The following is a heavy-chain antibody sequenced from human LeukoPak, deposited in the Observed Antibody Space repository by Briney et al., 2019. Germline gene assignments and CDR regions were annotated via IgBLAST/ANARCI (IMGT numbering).Heavy chain of an antibody. V-gene: IGHV3-21*04. D-gene: IGHD6-13*01. CDR1: GFTFSIYT. CDR3: AKVGGGPSSWYDY. Sequence: GGSLRLSCVASGFTFSIYTMSWVRQAPGKGLEWVSSITSSSSSMYSADSVKGRLTISRDNAKNSLYLQMNSLRAEDTALYYCAKVGGGPSSWYDYWGQGTLVTVSS. CDR2: ITSSSSSM. J-gene: IGHJ4*02.